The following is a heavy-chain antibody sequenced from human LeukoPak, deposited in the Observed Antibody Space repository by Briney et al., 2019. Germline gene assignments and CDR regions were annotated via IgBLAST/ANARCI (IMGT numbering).Heavy chain of an antibody. Sequence: GSLRLSCAASGFTLSSYAMSWFRQAPGKGLEWVGFIRSKAYGGTTEYAASVKGRFTVSRDDSKSIAYLQMNSLKTEDTAVYYCTRGRDGYQSQNYYYYYYMDVWGKGTTVTVSS. CDR3: TRGRDGYQSQNYYYYYYMDV. CDR1: GFTLSSYA. J-gene: IGHJ6*03. V-gene: IGHV3-49*03. D-gene: IGHD5-24*01. CDR2: IRSKAYGGTT.